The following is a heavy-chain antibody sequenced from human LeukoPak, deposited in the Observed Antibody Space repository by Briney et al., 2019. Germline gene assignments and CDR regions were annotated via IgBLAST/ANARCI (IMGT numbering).Heavy chain of an antibody. J-gene: IGHJ4*02. D-gene: IGHD3-22*01. CDR2: INYRGST. CDR3: ARSAYSSGYYYFDY. CDR1: GGSISSYY. V-gene: IGHV4-59*08. Sequence: PSETLSFTCTVSGGSISSYYWSWIRQPPGKGLEWCGYINYRGSTNYNPSLKSLVTISVATSKNQFSLKLSSVTAADMAVYYCARSAYSSGYYYFDYWGQGTLVTVSS.